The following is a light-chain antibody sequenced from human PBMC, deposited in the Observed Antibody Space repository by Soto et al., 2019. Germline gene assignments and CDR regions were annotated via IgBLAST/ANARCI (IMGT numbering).Light chain of an antibody. V-gene: IGKV3-20*01. CDR2: GAS. J-gene: IGKJ1*01. CDR3: PQYGSSPPWT. Sequence: EIVLTQSPGTLSLSPGERATLSCRASQSVSSSYLAWYQQKPGQAPRLLIYGASSRATGIPDRFSGSGSGTDFTLTISRLEPEDFAVYYCPQYGSSPPWTFGQGTKV. CDR1: QSVSSSY.